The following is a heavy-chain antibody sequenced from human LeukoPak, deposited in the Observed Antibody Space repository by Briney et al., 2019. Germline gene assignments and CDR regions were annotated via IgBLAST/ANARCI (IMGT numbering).Heavy chain of an antibody. V-gene: IGHV3-30*04. CDR3: ARERGHSYYYDSSGYFT. J-gene: IGHJ5*02. CDR2: ISYDGRNK. CDR1: GFTFSNYA. D-gene: IGHD3-22*01. Sequence: GGSLRLSCAASGFTFSNYAMHWVRQAPGKGLEWVAVISYDGRNKYYADSVKGRFTISRDNSKNTLYLQMNSLRAEDTAVYHCARERGHSYYYDSSGYFTWGQGTLVTVSS.